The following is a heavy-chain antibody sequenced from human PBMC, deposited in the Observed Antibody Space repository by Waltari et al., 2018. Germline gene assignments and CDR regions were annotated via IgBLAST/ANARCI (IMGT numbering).Heavy chain of an antibody. CDR1: GFTFSSYW. J-gene: IGHJ5*02. V-gene: IGHV3-74*01. D-gene: IGHD6-13*01. CDR3: ARDRQQLVTSSWFDP. Sequence: EVQLVESGGGLVQPGGSLRLSCAASGFTFSSYWMHWVRQAPGKGLVLVSRINSKWSSTSYADSVKVRFTISRDNAKNTLYLQMNSLRAEDTAVYYCARDRQQLVTSSWFDPWGQGTLVTVSS. CDR2: INSKWSST.